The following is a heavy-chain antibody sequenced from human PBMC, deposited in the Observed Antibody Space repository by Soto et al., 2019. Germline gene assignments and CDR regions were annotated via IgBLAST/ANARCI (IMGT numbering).Heavy chain of an antibody. V-gene: IGHV3-30*09. J-gene: IGHJ4*02. D-gene: IGHD6-19*01. CDR1: GFTLTTNA. Sequence: GGSLRLSCAASGFTLTTNAMHWVRQAPGKGLEWVAVISYDGSIKYFADSVKGRFAISRDTSKNTLFLQMNSLRPEDTAVYYCARDNGWPTYFDYWGQGTLVTVSS. CDR3: ARDNGWPTYFDY. CDR2: ISYDGSIK.